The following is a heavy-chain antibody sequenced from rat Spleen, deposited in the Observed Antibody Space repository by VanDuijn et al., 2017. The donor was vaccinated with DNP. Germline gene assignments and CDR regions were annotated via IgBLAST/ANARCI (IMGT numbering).Heavy chain of an antibody. J-gene: IGHJ2*01. D-gene: IGHD1-11*01. CDR1: GFIFSDYA. CDR2: IIYDGSGA. CDR3: TTRGIYGGYDF. Sequence: EVQLVESGGGVVQPGDSLRLSCAASGFIFSDYAMAWVRQSPKMGLEWVATIIYDGSGAFYRDSVTGRFTISRDFAKSTLYLQMDSLRSEDSATYYCTTRGIYGGYDFWGQGVMVTVSS. V-gene: IGHV5S10*01.